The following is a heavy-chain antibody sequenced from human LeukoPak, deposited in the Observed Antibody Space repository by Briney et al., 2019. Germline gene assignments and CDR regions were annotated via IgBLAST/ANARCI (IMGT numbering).Heavy chain of an antibody. J-gene: IGHJ4*02. CDR2: ISGSGDST. CDR3: AKGRPCSGSTCYGSYFDY. CDR1: GFTFSRYW. Sequence: GGSLRLSCEASGFTFSRYWMSWVRQAPGNGLEWVSGISGSGDSTYYADSVKGRFTISRDNSKNTLYLQMNSVRAEDTAVYYCAKGRPCSGSTCYGSYFDYWGQGTLVTVSA. D-gene: IGHD2-2*01. V-gene: IGHV3-23*01.